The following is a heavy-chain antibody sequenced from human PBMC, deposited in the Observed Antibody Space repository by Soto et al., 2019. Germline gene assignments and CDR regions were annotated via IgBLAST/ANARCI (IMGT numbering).Heavy chain of an antibody. J-gene: IGHJ6*02. CDR1: GFRFSSFA. CDR2: TSHDGSNT. V-gene: IGHV3-30-3*01. Sequence: QVHLAESGGGVVQPGRSLRLSCAASGFRFSSFAMHWVRQAPGKGLEGVAVTSHDGSNTYYADSVKGRFTMSRDNSKNTLYLQMNSLRAEDTAVYFCARCPSGSAFYYYGMDVWGQGATVTVSS. CDR3: ARCPSGSAFYYYGMDV. D-gene: IGHD6-19*01.